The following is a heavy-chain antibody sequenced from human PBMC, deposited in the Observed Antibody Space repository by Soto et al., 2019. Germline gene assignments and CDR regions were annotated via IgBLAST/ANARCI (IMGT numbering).Heavy chain of an antibody. V-gene: IGHV4-30-2*01. D-gene: IGHD5-18*01. CDR1: GGSISSGGYS. CDR2: IYHSGST. CDR3: ARAPDGVTYLKV. J-gene: IGHJ4*02. Sequence: SETLSLTCAVSGGSISSGGYSWSWIRQPPGKGLEWIGYIYHSGSTYYNPSLKSRVTISVDRSKNQFSLKLSSVTAADTAVYFCARAPDGVTYLKVWGQGTLVT.